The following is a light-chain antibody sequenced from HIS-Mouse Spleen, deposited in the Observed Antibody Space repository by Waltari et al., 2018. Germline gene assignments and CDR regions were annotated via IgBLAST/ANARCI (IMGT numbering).Light chain of an antibody. CDR3: YSTDSSGNHRV. Sequence: SYELTQRPSVSVSPGQTARITCSGDALPQESAYWYQQKSGQAPVLVIYEDSKRPSGIPERFSGSSSGTMATLTISGAQVEDEADYYCYSTDSSGNHRVFGGGTKLTVL. CDR1: ALPQES. J-gene: IGLJ2*01. V-gene: IGLV3-10*01. CDR2: EDS.